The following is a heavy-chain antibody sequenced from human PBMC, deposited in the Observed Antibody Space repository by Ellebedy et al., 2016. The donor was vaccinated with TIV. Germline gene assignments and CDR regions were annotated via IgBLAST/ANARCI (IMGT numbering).Heavy chain of an antibody. J-gene: IGHJ6*02. CDR2: VYFTGTT. Sequence: MPSETLSLTCTVSGGSIRSRTRYWGWFRQTPEKGLEWIGTVYFTGTTYYNPSLSSQVTISADTSNNQFSLKLTSVTAADTAVYYCATARRDPLYYGVDVWGRGTTVTVSS. V-gene: IGHV4-39*01. D-gene: IGHD6-13*01. CDR1: GGSIRSRTRY. CDR3: ATARRDPLYYGVDV.